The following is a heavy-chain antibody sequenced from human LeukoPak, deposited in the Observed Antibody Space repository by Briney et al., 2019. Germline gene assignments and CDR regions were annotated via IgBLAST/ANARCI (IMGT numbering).Heavy chain of an antibody. CDR3: ATSSLARDYFFAFDI. J-gene: IGHJ3*02. CDR1: GYTLTELS. V-gene: IGHV1-24*01. D-gene: IGHD3-10*01. Sequence: GASVKVSCRVSGYTLTELSMHWVRQAPGKGLGWMGGFDPEDGETIYAQKFQGRVTMTEDTSTDTAYMELSSLRSEDTAVYYCATSSLARDYFFAFDIWGQGTMVTVSS. CDR2: FDPEDGET.